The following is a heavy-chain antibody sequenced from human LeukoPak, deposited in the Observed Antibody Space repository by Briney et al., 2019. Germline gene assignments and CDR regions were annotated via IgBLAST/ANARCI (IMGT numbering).Heavy chain of an antibody. CDR2: IGTAGDT. Sequence: GGSLRLSCAASGFTFSSYDMHWVRQATGKGLEWVSAIGTAGDTYYPGSVKGRFTISRENAKNSLYLQMNSLRAGDTAVYYCAKDLLITQRTVTAPFDYWGQGTLGTVSS. J-gene: IGHJ4*02. V-gene: IGHV3-13*01. D-gene: IGHD2-21*02. CDR1: GFTFSSYD. CDR3: AKDLLITQRTVTAPFDY.